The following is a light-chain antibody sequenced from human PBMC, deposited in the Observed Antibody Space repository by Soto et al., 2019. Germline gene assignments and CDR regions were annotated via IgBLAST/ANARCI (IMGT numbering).Light chain of an antibody. CDR1: QNVRDSY. J-gene: IGKJ2*01. Sequence: EIVLTQSPGSLSLSPGDGAALSCRASQNVRDSYLAWYQQKPGQPPRLLIYEASRRAADIPARFSGSGSGTDFILTITRLEPEDVAVYFCQQYGSSPFTFGQGTKLEI. CDR3: QQYGSSPFT. V-gene: IGKV3-20*01. CDR2: EAS.